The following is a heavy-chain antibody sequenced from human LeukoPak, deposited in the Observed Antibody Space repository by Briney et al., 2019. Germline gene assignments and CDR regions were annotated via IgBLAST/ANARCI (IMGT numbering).Heavy chain of an antibody. CDR2: IRYDGSNI. D-gene: IGHD6-13*01. CDR3: AKMGSSWQFDY. V-gene: IGHV3-30*02. J-gene: IGHJ4*02. CDR1: GFTFSSYG. Sequence: GGSLRLSCATSGFTFSSYGMHWVRQAPGKGLEWVAFIRYDGSNIHYADSVKGRFTVSRDNSKNTLYLQMNSLRPEDTAMYYCAKMGSSWQFDYWGRGTLVTVSS.